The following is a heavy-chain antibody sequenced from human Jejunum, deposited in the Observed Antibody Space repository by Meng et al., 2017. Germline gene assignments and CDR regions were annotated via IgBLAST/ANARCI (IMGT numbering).Heavy chain of an antibody. CDR1: GFDFSKNY. Sequence: EVELVEAGGVLVHSGGSLGLSCAVFGFDFSKNYMHWVRQAPGKGLVWVSRIKSDDGSTRYADSVRGRFTISRDNAKNTLYLQMNDLRADDTALYYCLAYTSGWNWGQGTLVTVSS. CDR2: IKSDDGST. D-gene: IGHD6-19*01. J-gene: IGHJ4*02. CDR3: LAYTSGWN. V-gene: IGHV3-74*01.